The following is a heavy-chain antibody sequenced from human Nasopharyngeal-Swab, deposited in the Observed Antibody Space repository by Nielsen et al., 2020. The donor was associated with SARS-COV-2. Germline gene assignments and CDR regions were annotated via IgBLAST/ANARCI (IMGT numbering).Heavy chain of an antibody. CDR1: GFTFSTYA. CDR3: AKHAAYTNSWHHFDY. J-gene: IGHJ4*02. Sequence: GSLRLSCAASGFTFSTYAMTWVRQTPGRGLEWVSTISVSGDYTYYADSAKGRFSISRDNSKSTLYLQMNSLRAEDTAVYYCAKHAAYTNSWHHFDYWGQGTLVTVSS. CDR2: ISVSGDYT. V-gene: IGHV3-23*01. D-gene: IGHD6-13*01.